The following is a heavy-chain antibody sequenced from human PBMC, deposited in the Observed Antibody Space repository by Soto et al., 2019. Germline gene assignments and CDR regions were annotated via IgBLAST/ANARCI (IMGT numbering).Heavy chain of an antibody. CDR1: GFTFNRYT. CDR2: INGGDGPT. J-gene: IGHJ4*02. Sequence: EVQLLESGGDLVQPGGSLRLSCAASGFTFNRYTMSWVRQVPGKGLEWVSGINGGDGPTYYADSVKGRFTISRDNSKNQLYLQMHSLKPEDTAIYYCAQGKRPDGAWEFDYWGQGTLVTVSS. CDR3: AQGKRPDGAWEFDY. V-gene: IGHV3-23*01. D-gene: IGHD1-1*01.